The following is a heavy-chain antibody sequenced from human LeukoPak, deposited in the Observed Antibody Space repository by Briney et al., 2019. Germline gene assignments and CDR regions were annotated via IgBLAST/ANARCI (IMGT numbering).Heavy chain of an antibody. Sequence: PSETLSLTCTVSGGSISSYYWSWIRQPPGKGLEWIGSIYYSGSTYYNPSLKSRVTISVDTSKNQFSLKLSSVTAADTAVYYCARGGLAVDKAFDIWGQGTMVTVSS. CDR3: ARGGLAVDKAFDI. D-gene: IGHD6-19*01. V-gene: IGHV4-39*07. CDR1: GGSISSYY. CDR2: IYYSGST. J-gene: IGHJ3*02.